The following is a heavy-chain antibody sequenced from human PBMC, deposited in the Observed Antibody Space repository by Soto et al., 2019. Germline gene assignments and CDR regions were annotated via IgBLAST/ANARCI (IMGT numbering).Heavy chain of an antibody. Sequence: GGSLRLSCAASGFIFSSYSMHWVRQAPGKGLEWVAVISYDGSNKYYADSVKGRFTISRDNSKNTLYLQMNSLRAEDTAVYYCARDTSRWYVDWYFDLWGRGTLVTVSS. V-gene: IGHV3-30-3*01. D-gene: IGHD6-13*01. CDR3: ARDTSRWYVDWYFDL. CDR1: GFIFSSYS. CDR2: ISYDGSNK. J-gene: IGHJ2*01.